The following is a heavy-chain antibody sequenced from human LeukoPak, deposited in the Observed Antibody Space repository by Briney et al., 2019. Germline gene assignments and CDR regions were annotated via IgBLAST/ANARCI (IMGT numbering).Heavy chain of an antibody. J-gene: IGHJ5*02. CDR3: AREGLNMVRGVIPKEAWGWFDP. V-gene: IGHV4-38-2*02. D-gene: IGHD3-10*01. Sequence: SETLSLTCSVSGYFISSGYYWGWIRQPPGEGLEGISTIYHSGDSYYISSLKSRVTISVGTSKKQVSLKLTSVTAADTAVYYCAREGLNMVRGVIPKEAWGWFDPWGQGTLVTVSS. CDR2: IYHSGDS. CDR1: GYFISSGYY.